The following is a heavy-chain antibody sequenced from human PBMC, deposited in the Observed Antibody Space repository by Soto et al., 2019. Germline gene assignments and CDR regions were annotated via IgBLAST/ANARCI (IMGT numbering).Heavy chain of an antibody. CDR2: IWYDRSNK. CDR3: ARDDSSGWTYYYYGMDV. V-gene: IGHV3-33*01. J-gene: IGHJ6*02. D-gene: IGHD6-19*01. CDR1: GFTFSSYG. Sequence: QVQLVESGGGVVQPGRSLRLSCAASGFTFSSYGMHWVRQAPGKGLEWVAVIWYDRSNKYYADSVKGRFTISRDNSKNTLYLQMNSLRAEDTAVYYCARDDSSGWTYYYYGMDVWGQGTTVTVSS.